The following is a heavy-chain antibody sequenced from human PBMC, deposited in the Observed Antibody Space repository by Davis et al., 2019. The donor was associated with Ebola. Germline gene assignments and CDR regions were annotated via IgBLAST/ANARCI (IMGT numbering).Heavy chain of an antibody. D-gene: IGHD6-6*01. V-gene: IGHV1-18*04. J-gene: IGHJ4*02. CDR2: INPHNGNT. CDR3: ALGVGKYSSPDY. CDR1: GYTFANYG. Sequence: ASVKVSCKASGYTFANYGITWVRQAPGQGHEWMGWINPHNGNTNYAQNVQGRVTMTTDTSTSTVYMEVGSLRSDDTAVYYCALGVGKYSSPDYWGQGTLVTVSS.